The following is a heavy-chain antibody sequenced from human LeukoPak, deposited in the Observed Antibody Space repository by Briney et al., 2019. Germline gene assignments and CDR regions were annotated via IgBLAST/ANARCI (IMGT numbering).Heavy chain of an antibody. V-gene: IGHV1-69*04. Sequence: GASVKVSCKASGGTFSSYAISWVRQAPGQGLEWMGRIIPILGIANYAQKFQGRVTITADKSTSTAYMELSSLRSEDTAVYYCARDTYYDILTGYYYYFDYWGQGTLVTVSS. CDR2: IIPILGIA. J-gene: IGHJ4*02. CDR1: GGTFSSYA. CDR3: ARDTYYDILTGYYYYFDY. D-gene: IGHD3-9*01.